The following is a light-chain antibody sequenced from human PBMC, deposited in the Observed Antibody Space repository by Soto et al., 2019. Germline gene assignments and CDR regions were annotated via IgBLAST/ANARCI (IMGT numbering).Light chain of an antibody. Sequence: DILMTQSQSSVSASVGDRVTITCRASQAVKFWLAWYQQKPGRAPQLLIYAASTLQSGVPSRFTGTGSGTDFTLTITSLQAEDVATYCCLQTSYFPFTFGPGTRVDIK. J-gene: IGKJ3*01. CDR2: AAS. CDR3: LQTSYFPFT. CDR1: QAVKFW. V-gene: IGKV1-12*01.